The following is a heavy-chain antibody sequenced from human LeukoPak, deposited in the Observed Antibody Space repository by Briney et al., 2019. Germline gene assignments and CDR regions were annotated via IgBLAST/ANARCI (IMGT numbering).Heavy chain of an antibody. Sequence: GGSLRLSCAASGLTSSSYAMSWVRQAPGKGLEWVSAISSSGGSTYYADSVKGRFTISRDNSKNTLYLQMNRLRAEDTAVYYCAKDPRIAVARYCFDYWGQGTLVTVSS. V-gene: IGHV3-23*01. CDR2: ISSSGGST. J-gene: IGHJ4*02. D-gene: IGHD6-19*01. CDR3: AKDPRIAVARYCFDY. CDR1: GLTSSSYA.